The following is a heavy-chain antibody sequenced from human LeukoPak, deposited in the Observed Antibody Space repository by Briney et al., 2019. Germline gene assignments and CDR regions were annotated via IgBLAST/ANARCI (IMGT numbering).Heavy chain of an antibody. D-gene: IGHD3-22*01. V-gene: IGHV5-10-1*01. Sequence: GESLRISCKGFVYKFANYWISWVRQMPGKGLEWMGRIDPSESYTNYSPSFQGHVTISADKSISTAYLQWSSLRASDTAMYYCALLLRSGYLADYWGQGTLVTVSS. CDR2: IDPSESYT. CDR3: ALLLRSGYLADY. CDR1: VYKFANYW. J-gene: IGHJ4*02.